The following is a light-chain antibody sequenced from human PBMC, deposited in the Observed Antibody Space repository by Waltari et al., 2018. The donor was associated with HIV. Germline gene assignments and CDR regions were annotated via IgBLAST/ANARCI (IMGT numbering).Light chain of an antibody. V-gene: IGLV2-23*02. CDR1: SSNVGSDDL. CDR3: CSCPRSGIRYV. J-gene: IGLJ1*01. Sequence: QSALTQPASVSGSPGQSITISCTGTSSNVGSDDLVSWYQQHPGEAPKLIIYEVTKRPSGVSYRFSGSKSGNTASLTISGLQAEDEADYYCCSCPRSGIRYVFGTGTKVTVL. CDR2: EVT.